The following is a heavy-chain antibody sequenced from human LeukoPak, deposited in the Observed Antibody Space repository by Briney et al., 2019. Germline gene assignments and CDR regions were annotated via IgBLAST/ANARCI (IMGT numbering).Heavy chain of an antibody. Sequence: PGGSLRLSCAASGFTFSNYWMTWVRQAPGKGLEWVANIKHDGSEKYYVDSVKGRFTISRDNAKNSMYLQMNSLRVEDTAVYYCTTEGLQPSWGQGTLVTVSS. J-gene: IGHJ4*02. CDR3: TTEGLQPS. D-gene: IGHD1-1*01. CDR2: IKHDGSEK. CDR1: GFTFSNYW. V-gene: IGHV3-7*01.